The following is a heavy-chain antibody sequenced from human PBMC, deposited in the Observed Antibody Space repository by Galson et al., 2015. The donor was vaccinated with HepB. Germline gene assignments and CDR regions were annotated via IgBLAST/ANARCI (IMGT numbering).Heavy chain of an antibody. D-gene: IGHD1-7*01. V-gene: IGHV1-2*02. Sequence: CKASGYTFTGYYMHWVRQAPGQGLEWMGWINPNSVGTNYAQKFQGRVTMTRDTSISTAYMELSRLRSDDTAVYYCARGMRGTTVDYWGQGTLVTVSS. CDR1: GYTFTGYY. CDR3: ARGMRGTTVDY. CDR2: INPNSVGT. J-gene: IGHJ4*02.